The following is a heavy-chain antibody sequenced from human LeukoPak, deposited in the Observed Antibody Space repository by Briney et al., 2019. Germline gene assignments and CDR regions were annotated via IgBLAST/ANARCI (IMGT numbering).Heavy chain of an antibody. Sequence: GGSLRLSCAASGFTVNSQYMSWVRQAPGKGLEWVSGINWNGGSTGYADSVKGRFTISRDNAKNSLYLQMNSLRAEDTALYYCARARKFRRTTVTTLDYWGQGTLVTVSS. CDR2: INWNGGST. CDR3: ARARKFRRTTVTTLDY. J-gene: IGHJ4*02. D-gene: IGHD4-17*01. V-gene: IGHV3-20*04. CDR1: GFTVNSQY.